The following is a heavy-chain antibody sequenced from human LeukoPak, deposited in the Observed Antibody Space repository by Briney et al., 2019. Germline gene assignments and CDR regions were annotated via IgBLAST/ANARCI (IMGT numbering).Heavy chain of an antibody. CDR2: IRNDGTTK. D-gene: IGHD3-9*01. CDR3: ATTVFTTTWYFDY. J-gene: IGHJ4*02. V-gene: IGHV3-30*02. Sequence: GGSLRLSCATSGFTFSSYDMHWVRQAPGKGLEWLEYIRNDGTTKDYADSVKGRFTISRDNPKNTLYLQLNSPRGEDTAVYYCATTVFTTTWYFDYWGQGNLVTVSS. CDR1: GFTFSSYD.